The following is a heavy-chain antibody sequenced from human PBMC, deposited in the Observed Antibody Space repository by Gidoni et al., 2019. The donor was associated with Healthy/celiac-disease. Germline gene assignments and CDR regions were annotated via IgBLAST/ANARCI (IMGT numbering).Heavy chain of an antibody. V-gene: IGHV3-21*01. CDR2: ISSSSSYI. J-gene: IGHJ6*02. CDR3: ARDGAYYDFWSGYYTSRYYYGMDV. Sequence: EVQLVESGGGLVKPGGSLRLSCAASGFTFSSYSMNWVRQAPGKGLEWVSSISSSSSYIYYADSVKGRFTISRDNAKNSLYLQMNSLRAEDTAVDYCARDGAYYDFWSGYYTSRYYYGMDVWGQGTTVTVSS. D-gene: IGHD3-3*01. CDR1: GFTFSSYS.